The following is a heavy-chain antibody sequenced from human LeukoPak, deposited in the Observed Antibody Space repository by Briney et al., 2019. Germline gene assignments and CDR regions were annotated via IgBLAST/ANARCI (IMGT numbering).Heavy chain of an antibody. V-gene: IGHV3-11*01. J-gene: IGHJ4*02. CDR2: ISYSGSTI. CDR1: GFTFSDYY. CDR3: AKGFQLLYGLFDY. D-gene: IGHD2-2*02. Sequence: GGSLRLSCAASGFTFSDYYMSWIRQAPGKGLEWVSYISYSGSTIYYADSVKGRFTISRDNAKNSLYLQMNSLRAEDTAVYYCAKGFQLLYGLFDYWGQGTLVTVSS.